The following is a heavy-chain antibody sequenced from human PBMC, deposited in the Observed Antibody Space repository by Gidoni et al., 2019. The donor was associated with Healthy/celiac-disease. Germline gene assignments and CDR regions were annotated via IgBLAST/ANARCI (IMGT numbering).Heavy chain of an antibody. CDR1: GSTCGSYR. D-gene: IGHD3-16*01. Sequence: EVPLAESGGGLVKPGGCVGSSCPASGSTCGSYRMNWVRQAPGEWLEWVSSNSSSSSNIYYADTVKSRYATSKDNVKNSLYLQKTSQRAEDTAVYYCAGSYMVTFECSGDWGQGTLVTVSS. J-gene: IGHJ4*02. CDR2: NSSSSSNI. CDR3: AGSYMVTFECSGD. V-gene: IGHV3-21*01.